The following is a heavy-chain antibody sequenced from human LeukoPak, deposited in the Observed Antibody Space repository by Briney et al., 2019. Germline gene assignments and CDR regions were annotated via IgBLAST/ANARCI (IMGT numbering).Heavy chain of an antibody. D-gene: IGHD2-21*01. CDR1: GGSISSSDYF. Sequence: SEPLSLTCTVSGGSISSSDYFWGWIRQPPGKGLEWIGTVFYSGSTYYNPSLKSRVTISIDTSKNQFPLKLSSVTAADTSIYYCARHRRTYSWYFDLWGRGTLVTVSS. J-gene: IGHJ2*01. CDR2: VFYSGST. V-gene: IGHV4-39*01. CDR3: ARHRRTYSWYFDL.